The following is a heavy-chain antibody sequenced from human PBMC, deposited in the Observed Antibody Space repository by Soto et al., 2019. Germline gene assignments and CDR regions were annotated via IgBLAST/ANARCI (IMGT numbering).Heavy chain of an antibody. V-gene: IGHV3-23*01. J-gene: IGHJ4*02. CDR3: AKDRLVVVAATVTHFDY. Sequence: GGSLRLSCAASGFTFSSYAMSWVRQAPGKGLEWVSAISGSGGSTYYADSVKGRFTISRDNSKNTLYLQMNSLRAEDTAVYYCAKDRLVVVAATVTHFDYWGQGTLVTVSS. CDR1: GFTFSSYA. D-gene: IGHD2-15*01. CDR2: ISGSGGST.